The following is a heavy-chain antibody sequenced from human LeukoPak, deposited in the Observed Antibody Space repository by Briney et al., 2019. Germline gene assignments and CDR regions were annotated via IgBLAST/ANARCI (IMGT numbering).Heavy chain of an antibody. V-gene: IGHV4-59*01. CDR3: ARDRHWTNDWVFDF. CDR2: IYYSGST. CDR1: GGSITSYY. Sequence: SETLSLTCTVSGGSITSYYWSWIRQPPGKGLEWIGYIYYSGSTNYNPSLKSRVTISVDTSKNQFSLKLSSVTAADTAVYYCARDRHWTNDWVFDFWGQGTLVTVSS. J-gene: IGHJ4*02. D-gene: IGHD1/OR15-1a*01.